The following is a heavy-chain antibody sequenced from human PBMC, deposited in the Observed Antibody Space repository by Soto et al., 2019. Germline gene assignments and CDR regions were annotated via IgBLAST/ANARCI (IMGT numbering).Heavy chain of an antibody. V-gene: IGHV4-39*01. Sequence: SETLSLTCTVSGGSISSSSYYWGWIRQPPGKGLEWIGSIYYSGSTYYNPSLKSRVTISVDTSKNQFSLKLSSVTAADTAVYYCVRHPELGYSSSWYWFDPWGQGTLVTVSS. CDR3: VRHPELGYSSSWYWFDP. CDR2: IYYSGST. CDR1: GGSISSSSYY. J-gene: IGHJ5*02. D-gene: IGHD6-13*01.